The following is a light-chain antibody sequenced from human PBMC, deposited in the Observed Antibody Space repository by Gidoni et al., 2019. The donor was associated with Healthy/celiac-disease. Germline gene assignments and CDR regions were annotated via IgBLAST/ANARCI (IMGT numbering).Light chain of an antibody. CDR1: QSVSSN. Sequence: DIVMTQSPATLSVSPGERATLSCRASQSVSSNLAWYQQKPGQAPRLLIYGASTRATGIPARFSGSGSGTEFTLTISSLQSEYFAVYYCQQYNNWWTFGQGTKVEIK. V-gene: IGKV3-15*01. J-gene: IGKJ1*01. CDR3: QQYNNWWT. CDR2: GAS.